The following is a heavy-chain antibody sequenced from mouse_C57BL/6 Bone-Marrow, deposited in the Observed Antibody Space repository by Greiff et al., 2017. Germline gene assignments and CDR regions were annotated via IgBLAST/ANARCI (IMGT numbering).Heavy chain of an antibody. CDR3: TTYYYVFAY. CDR2: LDPENGDT. D-gene: IGHD1-1*01. V-gene: IGHV14-4*01. CDR1: GFNIKDDY. Sequence: VQLQQSGAELVRPGASVKLSCTASGFNIKDDYMHWVKQRPEQGLEWIGWLDPENGDTEYASKFQGKATITADTSSNTAYLQLSSLTSEDTAVYYCTTYYYVFAYWGQGTLVTVSA. J-gene: IGHJ3*01.